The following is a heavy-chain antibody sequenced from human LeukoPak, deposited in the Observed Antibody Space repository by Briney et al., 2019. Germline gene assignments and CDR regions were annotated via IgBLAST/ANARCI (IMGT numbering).Heavy chain of an antibody. CDR1: GYTFTGYY. D-gene: IGHD4-17*01. V-gene: IGHV1-2*02. CDR2: INPDSGGT. Sequence: RRASVKVSCKASGYTFTGYYMHWVRQAPGQGLEWMGWINPDSGGTNYAQKFQGRVTMTRDTSISTAYMELSSLRSEDTAVYYCARDLRVTTPLDAFDIWGQGTMVTVSS. CDR3: ARDLRVTTPLDAFDI. J-gene: IGHJ3*02.